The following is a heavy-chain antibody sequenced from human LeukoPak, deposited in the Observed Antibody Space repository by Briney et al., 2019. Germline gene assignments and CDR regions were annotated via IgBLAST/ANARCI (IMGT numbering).Heavy chain of an antibody. V-gene: IGHV4-61*08. J-gene: IGHJ4*02. CDR2: SHDSGST. D-gene: IGHD6-19*01. CDR3: ARGGWYEDY. Sequence: SETLSLTCAVSGGSISSAGYSWGWIRQPPGKGLEWIGYSHDSGSTNYNASLTSRVTLSVDTSKNQFSLKLTSVTAADTAVYYCARGGWYEDYWGQGTLVTVSS. CDR1: GGSISSAGYS.